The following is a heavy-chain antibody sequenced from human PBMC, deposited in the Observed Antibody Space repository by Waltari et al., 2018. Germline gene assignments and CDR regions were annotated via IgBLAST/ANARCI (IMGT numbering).Heavy chain of an antibody. J-gene: IGHJ4*02. D-gene: IGHD3-16*01. CDR1: GGSFSGYY. CDR3: ARKYYDYIWGYTPRGAFDY. V-gene: IGHV4-34*01. CDR2: INHSGST. Sequence: QVQLQQWGAGLLKPSETLSLTCAVYGGSFSGYYWSWIRQPPGTGLEWIGEINHSGSTNYNPSLKSRVTISVDTSKNQFSLKLSSVTAADTAVYYCARKYYDYIWGYTPRGAFDYWGQGTLVTVSS.